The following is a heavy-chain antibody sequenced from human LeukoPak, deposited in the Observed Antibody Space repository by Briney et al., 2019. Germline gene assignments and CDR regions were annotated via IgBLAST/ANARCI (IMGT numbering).Heavy chain of an antibody. D-gene: IGHD6-13*01. CDR1: RFTVSSSY. V-gene: IGHV3-66*01. J-gene: IGHJ4*02. Sequence: GGSLRLSCAAARFTVSSSYMSWFGQAPGKRLEWVSITSSAGTTYYADSVKGRFTISRDNSKNTVYLQVNSLRDEDTAVYYCARDLEAANTYYFDYWGREPWSPSPQ. CDR2: TSSAGTT. CDR3: ARDLEAANTYYFDY.